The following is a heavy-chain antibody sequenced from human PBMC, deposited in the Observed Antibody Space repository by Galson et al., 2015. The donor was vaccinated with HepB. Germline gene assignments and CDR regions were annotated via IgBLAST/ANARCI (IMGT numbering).Heavy chain of an antibody. J-gene: IGHJ4*02. Sequence: SVKVSCKASGYFFTHFGINWVRQAPGQGLEWMGWISADNGNTKYAQKFQGRVTMTTDTSTSTAYVEVRSLRSDDTAVYYCAREGIRGYYDSTGYFPFDYWGQGSLVTVSS. CDR2: ISADNGNT. V-gene: IGHV1-18*01. D-gene: IGHD3-22*01. CDR3: AREGIRGYYDSTGYFPFDY. CDR1: GYFFTHFG.